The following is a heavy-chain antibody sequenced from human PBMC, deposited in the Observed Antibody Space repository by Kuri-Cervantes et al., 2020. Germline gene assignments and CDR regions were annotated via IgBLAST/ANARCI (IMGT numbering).Heavy chain of an antibody. CDR2: IRYDGSNE. J-gene: IGHJ5*02. CDR3: ASHTSGRGGRKFDP. Sequence: GGSLRLSCAASGFTFSNYGMHWVRQAPGKGLEWVAFIRYDGSNEYYADSVKGRFTIARGNSKNTLYLQINSLRSDDTAVYYCASHTSGRGGRKFDPWGQGTLVTVSS. V-gene: IGHV3-30*02. CDR1: GFTFSNYG. D-gene: IGHD6-19*01.